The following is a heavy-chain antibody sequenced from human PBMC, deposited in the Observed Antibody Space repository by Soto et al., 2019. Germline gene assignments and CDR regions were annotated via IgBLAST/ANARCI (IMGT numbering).Heavy chain of an antibody. CDR2: IIPIFGTA. Sequence: ASVKVSCKASGGTFSSYAISWVRQAPGQGLEWMGGIIPIFGTANYAQKFQGRVTITADESTSTAYMELSSLRSEDTVMYYCAGATSEQLVHAYYLDVWGKGTTVTVSS. V-gene: IGHV1-69*13. CDR3: AGATSEQLVHAYYLDV. J-gene: IGHJ6*03. D-gene: IGHD6-6*01. CDR1: GGTFSSYA.